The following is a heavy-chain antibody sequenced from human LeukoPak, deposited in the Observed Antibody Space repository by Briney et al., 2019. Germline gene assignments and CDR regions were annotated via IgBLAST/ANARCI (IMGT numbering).Heavy chain of an antibody. CDR3: ARGESGSYYYFDY. D-gene: IGHD1-26*01. CDR1: GFTFDDYG. J-gene: IGHJ4*02. Sequence: GGSLRLSCAASGFTFDDYGMSWVRQAPGKGLEWVAVISYDGSNKYYADSVKGRFTISRDNSKNTLYLQMNSLRAEDTAVYYCARGESGSYYYFDYWGQGTLVTVSS. CDR2: ISYDGSNK. V-gene: IGHV3-30*03.